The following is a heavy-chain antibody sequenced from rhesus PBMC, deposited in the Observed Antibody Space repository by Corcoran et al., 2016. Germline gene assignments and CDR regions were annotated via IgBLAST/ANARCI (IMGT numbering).Heavy chain of an antibody. V-gene: IGHV4-73*01. D-gene: IGHD5-24*01. CDR3: AREAEIQWVQLFYFDY. Sequence: QVQLQQWGEGLVKPSETLSLTCAVYGGSISGYYYWSWIRQPPGKGLELIGYIYGNSASPNYHPSLKNRVTISKDTSKNQFSLKLSSVTAADTAVYYCAREAEIQWVQLFYFDYWGQGVLVTVSS. J-gene: IGHJ4*01. CDR1: GGSISGYYY. CDR2: IYGNSASP.